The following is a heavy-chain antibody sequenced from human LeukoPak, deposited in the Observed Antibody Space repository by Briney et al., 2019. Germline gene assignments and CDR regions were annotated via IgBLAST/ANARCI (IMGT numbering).Heavy chain of an antibody. J-gene: IGHJ4*02. D-gene: IGHD1-26*01. V-gene: IGHV3-15*01. CDR1: GFTFTNAW. Sequence: GGALILSCAASGFTFTNAWMTWVRQSPGKGLEWGGRIKRKVDGETTDYTASVEGRFTISRDDSKNTVYLQMNSLRTEDAAVYYCVAGVGASDVDCWGQGTLVAVSS. CDR3: VAGVGASDVDC. CDR2: IKRKVDGETT.